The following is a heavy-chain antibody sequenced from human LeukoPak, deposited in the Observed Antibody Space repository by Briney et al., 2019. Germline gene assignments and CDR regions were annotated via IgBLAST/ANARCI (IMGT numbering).Heavy chain of an antibody. CDR3: PRDTTNYHFWSGYEYYCDY. D-gene: IGHD3-3*01. CDR1: GFTFSSYN. V-gene: IGHV3-21*01. J-gene: IGHJ4*02. Sequence: GGSLRLSCAASGFTFSSYNMNRVHQAPGKGLEWVTSISSSSSYIYYADSVKGRFTISRDNAKNSMYLQMNSLRADDTAVYYCPRDTTNYHFWSGYEYYCDYWGQGTLVTVSS. CDR2: ISSSSSYI.